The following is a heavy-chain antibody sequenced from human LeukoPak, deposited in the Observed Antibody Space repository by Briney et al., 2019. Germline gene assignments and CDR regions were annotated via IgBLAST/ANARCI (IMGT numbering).Heavy chain of an antibody. CDR1: GDSISSGDHY. J-gene: IGHJ4*02. Sequence: SQTLSLTCTVSGDSISSGDHYWSWIRQPPGKGLEWIGYIHYSGSTYYNPSLKSRVIISVDMSKNQFSLSLNSLTAADSAVYYCARAAADKNSWYHFDYWGQGTLVTVSS. CDR3: ARAAADKNSWYHFDY. CDR2: IHYSGST. V-gene: IGHV4-30-4*01. D-gene: IGHD2/OR15-2a*01.